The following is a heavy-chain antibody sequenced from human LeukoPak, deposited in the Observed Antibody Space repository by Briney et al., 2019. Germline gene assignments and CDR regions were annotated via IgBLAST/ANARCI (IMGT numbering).Heavy chain of an antibody. CDR1: GGSISSGDYY. D-gene: IGHD2-15*01. J-gene: IGHJ4*02. V-gene: IGHV4-30-4*02. CDR2: IYYSGST. CDR3: ARKLGYCSGGSCFGFAAFDY. Sequence: SETLSLTCTVSGGSISSGDYYWSWIRQPPGKGLEWIGYIYYSGSTYYNPSLKSRVTISVDTSKNQFSLKLSSVTAADTAVYYCARKLGYCSGGSCFGFAAFDYWGQGTLVTVSS.